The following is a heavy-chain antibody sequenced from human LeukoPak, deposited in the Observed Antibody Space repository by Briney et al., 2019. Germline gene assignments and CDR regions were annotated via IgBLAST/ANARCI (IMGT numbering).Heavy chain of an antibody. D-gene: IGHD2-2*01. J-gene: IGHJ5*02. Sequence: ASVKVSCKASGGTFSSYAISWVRQAPGQGLEWMGGIIPIFGTANYAQKFQGRVTITADESTSTAYMELSSLRSEDTAVYYCARGIVVQPSANWFDPWGQGTPVTVSS. V-gene: IGHV1-69*13. CDR1: GGTFSSYA. CDR2: IIPIFGTA. CDR3: ARGIVVQPSANWFDP.